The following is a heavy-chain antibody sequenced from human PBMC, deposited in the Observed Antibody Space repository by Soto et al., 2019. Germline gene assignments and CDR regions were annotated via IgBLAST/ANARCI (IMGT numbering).Heavy chain of an antibody. CDR3: AIDQWTLDHSRGWYGD. CDR2: ISGYNGNT. Sequence: QVQLVQSGREVKQPGASVKVSCKASGYSFISYGISWVRQAPGQGLEWMCWISGYNGNTKYAQKLQGRVTMTPDTSTSTVDMELRSLRSGDTAVYYWAIDQWTLDHSRGWYGDWGQGTLVTVSS. D-gene: IGHD6-19*01. CDR1: GYSFISYG. J-gene: IGHJ4*02. V-gene: IGHV1-18*04.